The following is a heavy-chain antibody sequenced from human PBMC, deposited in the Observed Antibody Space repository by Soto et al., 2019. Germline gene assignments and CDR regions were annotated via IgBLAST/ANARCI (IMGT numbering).Heavy chain of an antibody. CDR1: GGSISSYY. V-gene: IGHV4-4*07. J-gene: IGHJ6*02. Sequence: SETLSLTCTVSGGSISSYYWSWIRQPAGKGLEWIGRIYTSGSTNYNPSLKSRVTMSVDTSKNQFSLKLSSVTAADTAVYYCARDSIAAAGYHYYGMDVWGQGTTVTVSS. D-gene: IGHD6-13*01. CDR3: ARDSIAAAGYHYYGMDV. CDR2: IYTSGST.